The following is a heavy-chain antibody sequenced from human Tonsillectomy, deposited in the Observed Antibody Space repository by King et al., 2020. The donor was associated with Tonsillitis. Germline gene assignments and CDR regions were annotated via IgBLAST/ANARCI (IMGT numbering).Heavy chain of an antibody. CDR1: GFTFSDHY. D-gene: IGHD3-16*01. CDR3: ARIRGGHDFDY. Sequence: VQLVESGGGLVQPGGSLRLSCAASGFTFSDHYMDWVRQAPGKGLEWVGRIRNKANFYTTEYAASVKGRLTISRDDSKNSLYLQMDSLKTEDTAVYYCARIRGGHDFDYWGQGTLVTVSS. V-gene: IGHV3-72*01. J-gene: IGHJ4*02. CDR2: IRNKANFYTT.